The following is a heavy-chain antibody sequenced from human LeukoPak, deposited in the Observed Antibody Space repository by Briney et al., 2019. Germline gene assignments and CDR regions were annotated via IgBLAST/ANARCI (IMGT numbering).Heavy chain of an antibody. CDR2: ISYDGSNK. V-gene: IGHV3-30*03. CDR1: GFTFSSYG. CDR3: ARDRGIVVVTATLDY. J-gene: IGHJ4*02. D-gene: IGHD2-21*02. Sequence: GGSLRLSCAVPGFTFSSYGMHWVRQAPGKGLEWVAVISYDGSNKYYADSVKGRFTISRDNSKNTLYLQMNSLRAEDTAVYYCARDRGIVVVTATLDYWGQGTLVTVSS.